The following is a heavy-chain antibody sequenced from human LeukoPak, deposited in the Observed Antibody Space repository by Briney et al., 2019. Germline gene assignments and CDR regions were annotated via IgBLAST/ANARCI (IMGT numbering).Heavy chain of an antibody. V-gene: IGHV4-59*01. CDR2: IYYSGST. D-gene: IGHD2-2*02. CDR1: GGSISSYY. CDR3: ARVPCTGTSCYKQGAFDV. Sequence: SETLSLTCTVSGGSISSYYWSRIRQPPGKGLEWIGYIYYSGSTNYNPSLKSRVTISVGTSKNQFSLKLSSVTAADTAVYYCARVPCTGTSCYKQGAFDVWGQGTMVTVSS. J-gene: IGHJ3*01.